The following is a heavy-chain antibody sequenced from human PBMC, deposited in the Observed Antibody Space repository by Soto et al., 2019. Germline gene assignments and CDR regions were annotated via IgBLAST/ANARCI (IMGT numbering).Heavy chain of an antibody. CDR1: GGSISSGGYS. CDR3: ARDKITGLFDY. V-gene: IGHV4-30-2*01. CDR2: IYHSGST. J-gene: IGHJ4*02. Sequence: PSETLSLTCPVSGGSISSGGYSWSWIRQPPGKGLEWIGYIYHSGSTYYNPSLKSRVTISMDMSKNQFSLKLTSVTAADTAVYYCARDKITGLFDYWGQGTLVTVSS. D-gene: IGHD2-8*02.